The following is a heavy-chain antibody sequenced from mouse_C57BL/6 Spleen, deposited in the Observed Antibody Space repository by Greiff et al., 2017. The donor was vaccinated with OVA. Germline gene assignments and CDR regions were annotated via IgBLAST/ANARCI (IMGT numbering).Heavy chain of an antibody. CDR1: GYTFTDYY. CDR2: INPNNGGT. D-gene: IGHD2-4*01. V-gene: IGHV1-26*01. CDR3: ARSPYDYDEAY. J-gene: IGHJ3*01. Sequence: EVQLQQSGPELVKPGASVKISCKASGYTFTDYYMNWVKQSHGKSLEWIGDINPNNGGTSYNQKFKGKATLTVDKSSSTAYMELRSLTSEDSAVYYCARSPYDYDEAYWGQGTLVTVSA.